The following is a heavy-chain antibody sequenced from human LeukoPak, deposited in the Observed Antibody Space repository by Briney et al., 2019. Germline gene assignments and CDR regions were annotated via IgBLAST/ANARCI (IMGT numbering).Heavy chain of an antibody. CDR2: IKTDGSQI. J-gene: IGHJ4*02. D-gene: IGHD3-3*01. V-gene: IGHV3-7*01. CDR1: GFTFSSYW. CDR3: ARAARFKPLDY. Sequence: GGSLRLSCVASGFTFSSYWMTWVRQAPGKGLEWVANIKTDGSQIYYVDSVKGRFTISRDNAKNSLYLQMNSLRAEDTAVYYCARAARFKPLDYWGQGTLVTVSS.